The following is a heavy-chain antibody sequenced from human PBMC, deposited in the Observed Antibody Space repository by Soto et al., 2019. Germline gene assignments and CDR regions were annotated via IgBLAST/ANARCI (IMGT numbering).Heavy chain of an antibody. J-gene: IGHJ4*02. Sequence: PGRSLRLSCAASGFTFSSYAMSWVRQAPGKGLEWVSAISGSGGSTYYADSVKGRFTISRDNSKNTLYLQMNSLRAEDTAVYYCAKGDYYDSSGYYVRAFDYWGQGTLVTVSS. CDR1: GFTFSSYA. CDR2: ISGSGGST. V-gene: IGHV3-23*01. D-gene: IGHD3-22*01. CDR3: AKGDYYDSSGYYVRAFDY.